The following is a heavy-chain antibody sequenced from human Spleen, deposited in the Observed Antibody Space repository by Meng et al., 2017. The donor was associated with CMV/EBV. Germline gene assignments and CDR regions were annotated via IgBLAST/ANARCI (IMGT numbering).Heavy chain of an antibody. CDR1: GYTFTSYG. J-gene: IGHJ4*02. CDR3: ARGPESEGILDYLDY. Sequence: ASVKVSCKASGYTFTSYGISWVRQAPGQGLEWMGWISAYNGNTNYAQKLQGRVTMTTDTSTSTAYMELRSLRSDDTAVYYCARGPESEGILDYLDYWGQGTLVTVSS. CDR2: ISAYNGNT. D-gene: IGHD2/OR15-2a*01. V-gene: IGHV1-18*01.